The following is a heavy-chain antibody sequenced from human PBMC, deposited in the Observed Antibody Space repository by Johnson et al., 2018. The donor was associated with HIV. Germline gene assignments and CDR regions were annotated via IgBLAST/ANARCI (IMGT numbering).Heavy chain of an antibody. J-gene: IGHJ3*02. V-gene: IGHV3-30*02. CDR2: TQYDGSNK. Sequence: VQLVESGGGLVQPGGSLRLSCAASEFTFSNYAMHWVRQAPGKGLEWVAFTQYDGSNKYYADSVKGRFTISRDNSKNTLYLQMNSLRAEDTAVYYCARVITEGGTRWAFDIWGQGTIVTVSS. CDR1: EFTFSNYA. D-gene: IGHD6-13*01. CDR3: ARVITEGGTRWAFDI.